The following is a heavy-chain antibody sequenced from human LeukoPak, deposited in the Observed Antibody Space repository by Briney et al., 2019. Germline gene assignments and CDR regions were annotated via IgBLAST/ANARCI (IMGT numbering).Heavy chain of an antibody. V-gene: IGHV3-30*02. CDR3: AKDRCSNGIGCYFYYMDV. J-gene: IGHJ6*03. D-gene: IGHD2-8*01. CDR1: GFTFSSYW. CDR2: IQYDGSNQ. Sequence: GGSLRLSCAASGFTFSSYWMSWVRQAPGKGLEWVAYIQYDGSNQQYADSVKGRFSISRDSSKNILYLQMNSLRAEDTAVYYCAKDRCSNGIGCYFYYMDVWGKGTTVTISS.